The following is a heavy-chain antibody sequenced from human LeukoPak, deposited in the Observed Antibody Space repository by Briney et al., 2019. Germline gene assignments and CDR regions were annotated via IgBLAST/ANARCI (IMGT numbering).Heavy chain of an antibody. J-gene: IGHJ3*02. CDR1: GYTFTGYY. D-gene: IGHD4-17*01. V-gene: IGHV1-2*02. CDR3: ARDTAADAFDI. Sequence: ASVKVSCKASGYTFTGYYMRWVRQAPGQGLEWMGWINPNSGGTNYAQKFQGRVTMARDTSISTAYMELSRLRSDDTAVYYCARDTAADAFDIWGQGTMVTVSS. CDR2: INPNSGGT.